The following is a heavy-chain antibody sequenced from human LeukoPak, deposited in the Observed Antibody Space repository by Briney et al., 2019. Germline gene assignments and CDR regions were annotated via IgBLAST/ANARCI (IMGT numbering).Heavy chain of an antibody. Sequence: SETLSLTCTVSGGSISSAGYYWSWIRQHPGKGLEWIGYIYYSGSTYYNPSLKSRVIISVDTSKNQFSLKLSSVIAADTAVYYCGRAQQGAAGGRYYYHGVDVWGQGTTVTVSS. CDR3: GRAQQGAAGGRYYYHGVDV. J-gene: IGHJ6*02. V-gene: IGHV4-31*03. D-gene: IGHD6-13*01. CDR2: IYYSGST. CDR1: GGSISSAGYY.